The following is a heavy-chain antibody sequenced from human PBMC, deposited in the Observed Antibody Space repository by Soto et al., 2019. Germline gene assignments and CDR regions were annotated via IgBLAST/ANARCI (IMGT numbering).Heavy chain of an antibody. CDR2: ISASADAT. D-gene: IGHD3-3*01. CDR1: GFTFSDFG. V-gene: IGHV3-23*01. J-gene: IGHJ4*02. CDR3: AKKLTTYAVDPADY. Sequence: GGSLRLSXASSGFTFSDFGMSWVRQAPGKGLEWVAVISASADATYYAASVKGRFTLSRDNSRNILYLQMNSLTVADTAVYYCAKKLTTYAVDPADYWGQGTQVTVSS.